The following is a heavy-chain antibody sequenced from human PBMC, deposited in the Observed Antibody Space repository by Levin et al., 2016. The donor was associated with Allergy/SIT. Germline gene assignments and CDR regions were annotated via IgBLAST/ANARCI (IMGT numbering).Heavy chain of an antibody. J-gene: IGHJ4*02. CDR3: ASGPEKTKLRSLEWAADY. V-gene: IGHV1-69*01. Sequence: WVRQAPGQGLEWMGGIIPIFGTANYAQKFQGRVTITADESTSTAYMELSSLRSEDTAVYYCASGPEKTKLRSLEWAADYWGQGTLVTVSS. CDR2: IIPIFGTA. D-gene: IGHD3-3*01.